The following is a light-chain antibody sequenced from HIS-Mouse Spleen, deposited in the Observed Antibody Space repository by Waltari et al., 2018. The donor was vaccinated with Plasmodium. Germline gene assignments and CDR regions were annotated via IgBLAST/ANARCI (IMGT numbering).Light chain of an antibody. J-gene: IGKJ3*01. CDR3: QQYDNLPPLFT. V-gene: IGKV1-33*01. CDR2: DAS. Sequence: DIQMTQSPSSLSASVEDRVTITSQASQDISNYLNWYQQKPGKAPKLLIYDASNLETGVPSRFSGSGSGTDFTFTISSLQPEDIATYYCQQYDNLPPLFTFGPGTKVDIK. CDR1: QDISNY.